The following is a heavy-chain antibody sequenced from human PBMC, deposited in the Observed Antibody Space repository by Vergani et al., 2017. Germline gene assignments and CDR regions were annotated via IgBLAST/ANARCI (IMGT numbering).Heavy chain of an antibody. CDR1: GFSFNSYR. D-gene: IGHD3-9*01. V-gene: IGHV3-74*03. Sequence: DVHLAESGGGFFQPGGSLRLSCSASGFSFNSYRMHWVRQVPGKGLLWVSRIKSDGSITAYADSVKGRFTISRDNAQNTLYLPMNSLRVEDTGVYYCARARCIETCYMSNWLDSLGQGTMVSVSS. CDR2: IKSDGSIT. J-gene: IGHJ5*01. CDR3: ARARCIETCYMSNWLDS.